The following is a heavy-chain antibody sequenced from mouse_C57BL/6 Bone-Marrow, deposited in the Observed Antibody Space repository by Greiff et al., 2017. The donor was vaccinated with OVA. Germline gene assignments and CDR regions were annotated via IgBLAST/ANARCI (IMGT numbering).Heavy chain of an antibody. CDR2: IYPGSGST. CDR1: GYTFTSYW. D-gene: IGHD1-1*01. Sequence: QVHVKQPGAELVKPGASVKMSCKASGYTFTSYWITWVKQRPGQGLEWIGDIYPGSGSTNYNEKFKSKATLTVDTSSSTAYMQLSSLTSEDSAVYYCARVYGSSGMDYWGQGTSVTVSS. V-gene: IGHV1-55*01. J-gene: IGHJ4*01. CDR3: ARVYGSSGMDY.